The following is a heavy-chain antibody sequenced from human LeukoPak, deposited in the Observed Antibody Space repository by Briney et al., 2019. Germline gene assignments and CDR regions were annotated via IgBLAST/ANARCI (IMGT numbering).Heavy chain of an antibody. Sequence: GGSLRLSCAASGFTFSSYAMHWVRQGPGKGLEWVAVISYDGSNKYYADSVKGRFTISRDNSKNTPYLQMNSLRAEDTAVYYCAKDMIAARYYYYYYMDVWGKGTTVTVSS. V-gene: IGHV3-30-3*01. CDR2: ISYDGSNK. J-gene: IGHJ6*03. CDR3: AKDMIAARYYYYYYMDV. CDR1: GFTFSSYA. D-gene: IGHD6-6*01.